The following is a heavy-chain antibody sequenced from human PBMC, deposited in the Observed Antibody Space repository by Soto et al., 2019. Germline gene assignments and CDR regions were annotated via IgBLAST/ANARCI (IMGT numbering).Heavy chain of an antibody. CDR3: ARETFTGSYTGYYYYSGMDL. Sequence: QVQLQESGPGLVKPSETLSLTCTVSGGSVSSGTYYWSWIRQPPGKGLEWIGYIFYIGSTNSNPSLMLRVTISVDTANDQSSLKMSSVTAADTALYYCARETFTGSYTGYYYYSGMDLWCQGTTVTVSS. J-gene: IGHJ6*02. D-gene: IGHD2-2*02. V-gene: IGHV4-61*01. CDR1: GGSVSSGTYY. CDR2: IFYIGST.